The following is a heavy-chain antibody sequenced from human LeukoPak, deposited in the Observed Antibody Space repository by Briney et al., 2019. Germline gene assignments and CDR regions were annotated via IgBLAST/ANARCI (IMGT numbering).Heavy chain of an antibody. CDR1: GFTFSSYA. D-gene: IGHD1-1*01. CDR2: ISSSSSTI. CDR3: ATTTADNVGAFDI. V-gene: IGHV3-48*02. J-gene: IGHJ3*02. Sequence: GSLRLSCAASGFTFSSYAMSWVRQAPGKGLEWVSYISSSSSTIYYADSVKGRFTISRDNAKNALYLQMNSLRDEDTAVYYCATTTADNVGAFDIWGQGTMVTVSS.